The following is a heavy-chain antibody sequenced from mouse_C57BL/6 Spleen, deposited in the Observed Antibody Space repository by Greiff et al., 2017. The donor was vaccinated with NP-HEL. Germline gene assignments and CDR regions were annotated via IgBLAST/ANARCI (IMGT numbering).Heavy chain of an antibody. D-gene: IGHD2-4*01. Sequence: QVQLQQSGAELVRPGTSVKVSCKASGYAFTNYLIEWVKQRPGQGLEWIGVINPGSGGTNYNEKFKGKATLTADKSSSTAYMQLSSLTSEDSAVYFCARSLYDYDEGYYYAMDYWGQGTSVTVSS. CDR1: GYAFTNYL. J-gene: IGHJ4*01. CDR2: INPGSGGT. CDR3: ARSLYDYDEGYYYAMDY. V-gene: IGHV1-54*01.